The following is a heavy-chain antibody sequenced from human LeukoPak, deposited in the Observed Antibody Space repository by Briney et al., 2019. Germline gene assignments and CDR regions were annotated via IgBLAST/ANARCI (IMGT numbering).Heavy chain of an antibody. CDR3: ARDVIGGDTLDS. J-gene: IGHJ4*02. CDR1: GFAFSGYA. D-gene: IGHD2-21*02. V-gene: IGHV3-7*01. CDR2: IVEDGSQK. Sequence: GGSLRLSCTDSGFAFSGYAMSWVRQAPGKGLEWVASIVEDGSQKYYVDSVKGRFTISRDNAKNSLYLQMNSLEAEDTAVYYCARDVIGGDTLDSWGQGTLVTVSS.